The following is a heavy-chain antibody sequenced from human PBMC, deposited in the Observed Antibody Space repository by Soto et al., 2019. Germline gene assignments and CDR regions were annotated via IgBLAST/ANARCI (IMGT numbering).Heavy chain of an antibody. J-gene: IGHJ4*02. D-gene: IGHD6-6*01. CDR3: ARVEYSSFPFDY. Sequence: PSETLSLTCTVSGGSISSYYWSWIRQPPGKGLEWIGYIYYSGSTNYNPSLKSRVTISVDTSKNQFSLKLSSVTAADTAVYYCARVEYSSFPFDYWGQGTLVTVSS. CDR1: GGSISSYY. CDR2: IYYSGST. V-gene: IGHV4-59*01.